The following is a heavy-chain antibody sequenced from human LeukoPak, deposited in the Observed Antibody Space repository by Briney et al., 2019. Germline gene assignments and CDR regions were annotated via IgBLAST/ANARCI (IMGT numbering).Heavy chain of an antibody. Sequence: SVKVSCKASGGTFSSYATSWVRQAPGQGLEWMGGIIPIFGTANYAQKFQGRVTITTDESTSTAYMELSSLRSEDTAVYYCARDLLDAFDIWGQGAMVTVSS. CDR2: IIPIFGTA. V-gene: IGHV1-69*05. D-gene: IGHD3-10*01. CDR3: ARDLLDAFDI. J-gene: IGHJ3*02. CDR1: GGTFSSYA.